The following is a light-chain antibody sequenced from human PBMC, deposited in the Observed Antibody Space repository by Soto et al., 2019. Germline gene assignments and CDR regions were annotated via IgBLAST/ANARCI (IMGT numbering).Light chain of an antibody. J-gene: IGKJ2*01. V-gene: IGKV3-15*01. CDR3: QQYNNWPPYT. Sequence: EIVLTQSPATLSVSPGNRATLSCRASQSVNRDLALYQQKPGQAPRLLIYGASTRATGTPTRFSGSGSGTEFTLTISSLQSEDFAVYFCQQYNNWPPYTFGQGTKLEIK. CDR2: GAS. CDR1: QSVNRD.